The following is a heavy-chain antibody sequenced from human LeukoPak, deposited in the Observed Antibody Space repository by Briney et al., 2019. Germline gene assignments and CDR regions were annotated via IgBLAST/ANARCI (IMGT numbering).Heavy chain of an antibody. V-gene: IGHV3-15*01. D-gene: IGHD1-14*01. Sequence: GGSLRLSCEASGFTFSKVWMSWVRQAPGKGLEWVGRIKSKSDDGTRDYAPPERGRFTISRDDSKSTVYLQMESLRSEDTGVYYCCGTRGDLWGQGTLVTVSS. CDR1: GFTFSKVW. J-gene: IGHJ5*02. CDR2: IKSKSDDGTR. CDR3: CGTRGDL.